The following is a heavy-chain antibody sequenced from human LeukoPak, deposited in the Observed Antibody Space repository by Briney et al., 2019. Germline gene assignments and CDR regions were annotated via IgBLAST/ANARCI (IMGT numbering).Heavy chain of an antibody. Sequence: GGSLRLSCAASGFTFDDYGMSWVRHAPGKGLEWVSAISGSGGSTYYADSVKGRFTISRDNSKNTLYLQMNSLRAEDTAVYYCAKDGLRLGELSFGYFDYWGQGTLVTVSS. V-gene: IGHV3-23*01. CDR3: AKDGLRLGELSFGYFDY. D-gene: IGHD3-16*02. J-gene: IGHJ4*02. CDR2: ISGSGGST. CDR1: GFTFDDYG.